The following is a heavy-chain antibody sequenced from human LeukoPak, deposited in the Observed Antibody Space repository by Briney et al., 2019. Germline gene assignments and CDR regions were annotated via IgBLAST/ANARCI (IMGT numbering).Heavy chain of an antibody. V-gene: IGHV3-53*04. CDR2: IYSGGST. Sequence: AGGSLRLSCAASGFTVSSNYMSWVRQAPGKGLEWVSVIYSGGSTYYADSVKGRFTISRHNSKNTLYLQMNSLRAEDTAVYYCARESGGGYCSAGSCRYYYGMDVWGQGTTVTVSS. CDR1: GFTVSSNY. CDR3: ARESGGGYCSAGSCRYYYGMDV. J-gene: IGHJ6*02. D-gene: IGHD2-15*01.